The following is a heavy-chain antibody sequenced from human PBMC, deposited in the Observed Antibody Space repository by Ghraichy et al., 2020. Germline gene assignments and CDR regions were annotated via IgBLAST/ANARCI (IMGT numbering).Heavy chain of an antibody. CDR1: GGTFSSYA. J-gene: IGHJ6*03. D-gene: IGHD3-16*02. CDR2: IIPIFGTA. Sequence: SVKVSCKASGGTFSSYAISWVRQAPGQGLEWMGGIIPIFGTANYAQKFQGRVTITADESTSTAYMELSSLRSEDTAVYYCARGVPRWYYMDVWGKGTTVTVSS. V-gene: IGHV1-69*13. CDR3: ARGVPRWYYMDV.